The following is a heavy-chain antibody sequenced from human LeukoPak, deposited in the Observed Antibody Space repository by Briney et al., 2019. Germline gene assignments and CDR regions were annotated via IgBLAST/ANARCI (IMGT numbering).Heavy chain of an antibody. J-gene: IGHJ4*02. Sequence: KPGGSLRLSCAASGFTFSSYSMNWVRQAPGKGLAWVSSISSGSGYIYYADSVKGRFTISRDNAKNSLYLQMNSLRAEDTALYYCAREKGGGSYYNDYWGQGTLVTVSS. CDR2: ISSGSGYI. D-gene: IGHD1-26*01. CDR3: AREKGGGSYYNDY. V-gene: IGHV3-21*01. CDR1: GFTFSSYS.